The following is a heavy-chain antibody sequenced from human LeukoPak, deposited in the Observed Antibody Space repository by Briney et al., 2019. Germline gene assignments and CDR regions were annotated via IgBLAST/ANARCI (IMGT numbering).Heavy chain of an antibody. CDR1: GFTFSSYW. J-gene: IGHJ6*03. V-gene: IGHV3-74*01. Sequence: GGSLRLSCVASGFTFSSYWMHWARQAPGKGLVWVSRINTDGGTTTYADSVKGRFTISRHNAKNTLYLQMNSLRAEDTAVYYCARGSSLAYYVDVWGKGTTVTVSS. CDR3: ARGSSLAYYVDV. CDR2: INTDGGTT. D-gene: IGHD3-16*02.